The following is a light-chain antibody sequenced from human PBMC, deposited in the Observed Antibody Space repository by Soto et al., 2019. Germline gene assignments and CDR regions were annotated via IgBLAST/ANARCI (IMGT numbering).Light chain of an antibody. CDR3: QQYNSYSIT. CDR2: KAS. CDR1: QSISSW. Sequence: QSPSTLSASVGDRVTITCRASQSISSWLAWYQQKPGKAPKLLIYKASSLESGVPSRFSGSGSGTEFTLTISSLQPDDFATYYCQQYNSYSITFGQGTRLEIK. J-gene: IGKJ5*01. V-gene: IGKV1-5*03.